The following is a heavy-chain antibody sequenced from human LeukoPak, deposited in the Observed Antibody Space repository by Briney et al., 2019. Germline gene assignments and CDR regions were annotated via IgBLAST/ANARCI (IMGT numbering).Heavy chain of an antibody. V-gene: IGHV4-39*01. Sequence: PSETLSLTCTVSGGSISSSSYYWGWLRQPPGKGLEWIGSIYYSGSTYYNPSLKSRVTISVDTSKNQFSLKLSSVTAADTAVYYCARGDNVYSSSWYIFDYWGQGTLVTVSS. CDR3: ARGDNVYSSSWYIFDY. CDR1: GGSISSSSYY. CDR2: IYYSGST. J-gene: IGHJ4*02. D-gene: IGHD6-13*01.